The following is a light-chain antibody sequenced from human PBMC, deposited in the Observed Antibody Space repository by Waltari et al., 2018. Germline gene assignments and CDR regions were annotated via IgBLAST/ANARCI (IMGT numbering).Light chain of an antibody. CDR1: SPNIGAGYD. V-gene: IGLV1-40*01. CDR2: GDS. J-gene: IGLJ2*01. Sequence: QSVLTQPPSVSGAPGQRVTISCTGSSPNIGAGYDVNWYQQLPGTAPKLLIYGDSNRPSGVPDRFSGSKSDTSASLAITGLQAEDEADYYCQSYDNRLSGSLVFGGGTKLTVL. CDR3: QSYDNRLSGSLV.